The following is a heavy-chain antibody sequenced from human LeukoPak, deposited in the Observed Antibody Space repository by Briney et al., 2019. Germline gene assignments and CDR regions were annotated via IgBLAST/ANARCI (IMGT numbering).Heavy chain of an antibody. Sequence: GGSLRLSCAASGFNFITAAMTWVRQAPGKGLEWVSLLGSSGGSTYYADSVKGRFTISRDNSNHTLSLQMNSLRVEDTAIYYCVKDIQLSTWGLGTMVTVSS. CDR2: LGSSGGST. D-gene: IGHD5-24*01. V-gene: IGHV3-23*01. J-gene: IGHJ3*01. CDR3: VKDIQLST. CDR1: GFNFITAA.